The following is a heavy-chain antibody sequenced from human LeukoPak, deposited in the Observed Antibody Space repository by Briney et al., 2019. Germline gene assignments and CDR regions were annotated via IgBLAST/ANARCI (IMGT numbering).Heavy chain of an antibody. CDR3: ARDYYDSSGPPSPGYGRDV. CDR2: IYPGDSDT. CDR1: GYSFTSYW. D-gene: IGHD3-22*01. V-gene: IGHV5-51*01. J-gene: IGHJ6*02. Sequence: GESLKISCKGSGYSFTSYWIGWVRQMPGKGLEWMGIIYPGDSDTRYSPSFQGQVTISADKSISTAYLQWSSLKASDTAMYYCARDYYDSSGPPSPGYGRDVWGQGTTVTVSS.